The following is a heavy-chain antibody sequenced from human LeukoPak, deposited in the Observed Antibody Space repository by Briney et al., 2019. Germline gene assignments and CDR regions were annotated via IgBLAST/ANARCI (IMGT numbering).Heavy chain of an antibody. V-gene: IGHV4-4*07. D-gene: IGHD3-9*01. J-gene: IGHJ4*02. Sequence: PSETLSLTCTVSGGSISSYYWSWIRQPAWKGLEWIGRIYTSGSTNYNPSLKSRVTMSVDTSKNQFSLKLSSVTAADTAVYYCARGHLYYDILTGSEGFDYWGQGTLVTVSS. CDR2: IYTSGST. CDR3: ARGHLYYDILTGSEGFDY. CDR1: GGSISSYY.